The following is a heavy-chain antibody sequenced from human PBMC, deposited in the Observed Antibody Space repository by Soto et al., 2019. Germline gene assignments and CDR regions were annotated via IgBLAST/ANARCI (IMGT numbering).Heavy chain of an antibody. D-gene: IGHD2-15*01. V-gene: IGHV4-39*01. Sequence: PSETLSLTCSVSVGSISGSGHYYCWIRQPPGKGLEWLGTVFSSGTTYYNPSFTTRLTMSVDTSRNEVSLKMTSMTAADTSVYYCAIAVGYCSATSCYPFGIWGQGSLVTVSS. CDR2: VFSSGTT. CDR3: AIAVGYCSATSCYPFGI. J-gene: IGHJ4*02. CDR1: VGSISGSGHY.